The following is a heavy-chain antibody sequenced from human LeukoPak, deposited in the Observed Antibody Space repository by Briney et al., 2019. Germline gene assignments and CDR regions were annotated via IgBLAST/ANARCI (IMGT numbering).Heavy chain of an antibody. CDR1: GYTFTSYD. CDR3: ARLVTIEDDAFDI. J-gene: IGHJ3*02. V-gene: IGHV1-8*01. D-gene: IGHD3-9*01. CDR2: MNPNSGNT. Sequence: VASVKVSCKASGYTFTSYDINWVRQATGQGLEWMGWMNPNSGNTGYAQKFQGRVTMTRNTSISTAYMELSSLRSEDTAVYYCARLVTIEDDAFDIWGQGTMVTVSS.